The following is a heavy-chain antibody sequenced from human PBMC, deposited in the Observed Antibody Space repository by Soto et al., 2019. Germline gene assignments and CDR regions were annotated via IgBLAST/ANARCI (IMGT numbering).Heavy chain of an antibody. CDR1: GYTFTSYY. D-gene: IGHD3-22*01. CDR3: ARDQYDSSGYLLGRSCSDMDV. J-gene: IGHJ6*02. V-gene: IGHV1-46*01. CDR2: INPSGGST. Sequence: ASVKVSCKASGYTFTSYYMHWVRQAPGQGLEWMGIINPSGGSTSYAQKFQGRVTMTRDTSTSTVYMELSSLRSEDTAVYYCARDQYDSSGYLLGRSCSDMDVWGQGTTVTVSS.